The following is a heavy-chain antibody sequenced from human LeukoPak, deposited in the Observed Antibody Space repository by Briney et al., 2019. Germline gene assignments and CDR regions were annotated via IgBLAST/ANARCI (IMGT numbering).Heavy chain of an antibody. CDR1: AGSISSGHYY. Sequence: PSQTLSLTCTVSAGSISSGHYYWSWIRQPPGKGLEWIGYIYYSGSTYYNPSLKSRVTISVDTSKNQFSLKLSSVTAADTAVYYCARGHYDFWSGYYSRFDYWGQGTLVTVSS. V-gene: IGHV4-30-4*08. CDR3: ARGHYDFWSGYYSRFDY. CDR2: IYYSGST. D-gene: IGHD3-3*01. J-gene: IGHJ4*02.